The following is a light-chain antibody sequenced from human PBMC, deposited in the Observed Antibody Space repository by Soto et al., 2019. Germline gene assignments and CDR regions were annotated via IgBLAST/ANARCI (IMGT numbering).Light chain of an antibody. Sequence: EIVLTQSPATLSLSPGERATLSYRASQSVSSYLAWYQQKPGQAPRLLTYDASNRATGIPASFSGTRSGTACTLTISSLEPADFAVYYCQQRSNWPPVTFGGGTKVEIK. CDR1: QSVSSY. CDR3: QQRSNWPPVT. J-gene: IGKJ4*01. CDR2: DAS. V-gene: IGKV3-11*01.